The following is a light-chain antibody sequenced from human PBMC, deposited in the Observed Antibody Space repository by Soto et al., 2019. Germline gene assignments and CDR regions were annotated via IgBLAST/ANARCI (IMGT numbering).Light chain of an antibody. CDR2: DAN. CDR1: SSDIGAYNF. CDR3: TSWTTSTTMI. Sequence: QSVLTQPASVSGSPGQSITISCTGTSSDIGAYNFVSWYQQHPGKAPKLMLYDANIRPSGVSNRFSGSKSGNTASLTISGLQAEDEADYHCTSWTTSTTMIFGGGTQLTVL. V-gene: IGLV2-14*03. J-gene: IGLJ2*01.